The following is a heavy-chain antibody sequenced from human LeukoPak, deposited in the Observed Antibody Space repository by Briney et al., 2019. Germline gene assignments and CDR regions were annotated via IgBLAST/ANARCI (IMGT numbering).Heavy chain of an antibody. V-gene: IGHV4-39*01. CDR2: MSNSGSI. Sequence: SETLSLTCTVSGCSISSSSYYWGWIRQSPGKGLEWIGTMSNSGSIYYNPSLKSRVTISGDTAKNQFSLKQSSVTAADTAVYYCARRSQAAAGRGIDYWGQGTLVTVSS. CDR1: GCSISSSSYY. D-gene: IGHD6-13*01. CDR3: ARRSQAAAGRGIDY. J-gene: IGHJ4*02.